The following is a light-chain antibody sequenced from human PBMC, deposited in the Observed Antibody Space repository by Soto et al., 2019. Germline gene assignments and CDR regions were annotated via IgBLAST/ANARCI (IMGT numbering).Light chain of an antibody. J-gene: IGLJ3*02. V-gene: IGLV2-14*01. CDR1: SSDVGGYNY. CDR2: EVS. CDR3: SSYTSSSSV. Sequence: QSALTQPASVSGSPGQSITISCTGTSSDVGGYNYVSWYQQHPGKAHKLMIYEVSNRPSGVSNRFSGSKSGNTASLTTSGLQAEDEADYYCSSYTSSSSVFGGGTKLTVL.